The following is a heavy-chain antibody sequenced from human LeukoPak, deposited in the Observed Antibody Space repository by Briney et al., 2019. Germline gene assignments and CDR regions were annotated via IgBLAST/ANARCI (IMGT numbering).Heavy chain of an antibody. CDR3: ARTSVLLWFGELGGYDAFDI. D-gene: IGHD3-10*01. V-gene: IGHV4-61*02. J-gene: IGHJ3*02. CDR2: IYTSGST. CDR1: GGSISSGSYY. Sequence: PSETLSLTCTVSGGSISSGSYYWRWIRQPAGKGLEWIGRIYTSGSTNYNPSLKSRVTISVDTSKNQFSLKLSSVTAADTAVYYCARTSVLLWFGELGGYDAFDIWGQGTMVTVSS.